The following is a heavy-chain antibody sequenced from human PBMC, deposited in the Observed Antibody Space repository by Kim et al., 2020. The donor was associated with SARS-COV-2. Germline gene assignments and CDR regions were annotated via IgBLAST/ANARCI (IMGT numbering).Heavy chain of an antibody. CDR2: ICNSENT. CDR3: ARLMTRGGDHFYGLDV. D-gene: IGHD3-16*01. J-gene: IGHJ6*02. V-gene: IGHV4-4*07. CDR1: GGSIGGYC. Sequence: SETLSLRCSVSGGSIGGYCWSWIRQPAGKGLEWIGRICNSENTKFKASLKNRVDMSFDAAKNQFSLSVISVTAADTAVYYCARLMTRGGDHFYGLDVWGPGTSVIVSS.